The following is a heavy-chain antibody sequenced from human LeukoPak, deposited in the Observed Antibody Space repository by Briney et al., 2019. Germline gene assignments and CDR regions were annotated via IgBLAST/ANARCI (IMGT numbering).Heavy chain of an antibody. CDR3: AKVKPYWYFDL. CDR2: INSGDEST. CDR1: GFTFSSYA. V-gene: IGHV3-23*01. Sequence: ESGGSLRLSCAASGFTFSSYAMTWVRQAQGKGLEWVSSINSGDESTFYADSVKGRVTISRDNSKNTLYLQVNRLRAEDTAVYFCAKVKPYWYFDLWGRGTLVTVSS. J-gene: IGHJ2*01.